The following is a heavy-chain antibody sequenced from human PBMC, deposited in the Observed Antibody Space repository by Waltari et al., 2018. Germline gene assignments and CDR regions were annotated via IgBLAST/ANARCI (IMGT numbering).Heavy chain of an antibody. V-gene: IGHV1-46*01. CDR2: INPRGGST. CDR3: ALDTGALWMDV. J-gene: IGHJ6*02. Sequence: QVQLVQSGAEVKKPGASVNISCKTSEYTFASSYIHGVRQAPGPGLEWMGIINPRGGSTSYAQKFQARVTMTRDTSTSTVYIELSSLRSEDTAVYYCALDTGALWMDVWGQGTTVTVSS. CDR1: EYTFASSY. D-gene: IGHD2-21*01.